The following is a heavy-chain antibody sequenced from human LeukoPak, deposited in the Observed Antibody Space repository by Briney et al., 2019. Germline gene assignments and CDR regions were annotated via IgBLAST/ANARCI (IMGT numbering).Heavy chain of an antibody. CDR3: ARGSQVYDFWSGPDY. V-gene: IGHV1-18*01. D-gene: IGHD3-3*01. CDR1: GYTFTTYG. CDR2: IGAYNGYT. J-gene: IGHJ4*02. Sequence: GASVKVSCKASGYTFTTYGIHWVRQAPGQGLEWMGWIGAYNGYTHFAQNLQGRVTMTTDTSTSTAYMELRSLRSDDTAVYYCARGSQVYDFWSGPDYWGQGALVIVSS.